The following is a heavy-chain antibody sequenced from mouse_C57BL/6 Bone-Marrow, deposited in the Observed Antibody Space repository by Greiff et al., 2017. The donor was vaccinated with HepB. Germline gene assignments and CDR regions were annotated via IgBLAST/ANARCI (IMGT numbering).Heavy chain of an antibody. CDR1: GYSFTDYN. D-gene: IGHD2-5*01. V-gene: IGHV1-39*01. J-gene: IGHJ1*03. CDR3: ARGCVDSNPWYFDV. Sequence: EVQLQESGPELVKPGASVKISCKASGYSFTDYNMNWVKQSNGKSLEWIGVINPNYGTISYNQKFKGKATLTVDQSSSTAYRQINSLTSEDSAVYYCARGCVDSNPWYFDVWGTGTTVTVSS. CDR2: INPNYGTI.